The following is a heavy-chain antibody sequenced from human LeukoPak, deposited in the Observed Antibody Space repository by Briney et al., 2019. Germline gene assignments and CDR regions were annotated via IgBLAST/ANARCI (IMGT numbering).Heavy chain of an antibody. CDR1: GGSFSGYY. CDR2: INHSGST. D-gene: IGHD3-10*01. Sequence: SETLSLTCAVYGGSFSGYYWSWIRQPPGKGLEWIGEINHSGSTNYNPSLKSRVTISVDTSKNQFSLKLSSVTAADTAVYYCARQSGSGSYGIDPWGQGTLVTVSS. CDR3: ARQSGSGSYGIDP. V-gene: IGHV4-34*01. J-gene: IGHJ5*02.